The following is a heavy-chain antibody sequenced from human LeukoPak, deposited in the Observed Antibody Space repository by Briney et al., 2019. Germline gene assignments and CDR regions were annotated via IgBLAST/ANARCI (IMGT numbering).Heavy chain of an antibody. V-gene: IGHV1-24*01. CDR2: FDPEDGET. J-gene: IGHJ4*02. CDR3: ARDRREVYYYGSGSFKFGENYFDY. CDR1: GYTLTELS. Sequence: ASVKVSCKVSGYTLTELSMHWVRQAPGKGLEWMGGFDPEDGETIYAQKFQGRVTMTEDTSTDTAYMELSSLRSEDTAVYYCARDRREVYYYGSGSFKFGENYFDYWGQGTLVTVSS. D-gene: IGHD3-10*01.